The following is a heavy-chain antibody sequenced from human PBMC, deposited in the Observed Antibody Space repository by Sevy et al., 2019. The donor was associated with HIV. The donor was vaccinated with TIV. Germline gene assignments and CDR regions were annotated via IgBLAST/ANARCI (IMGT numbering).Heavy chain of an antibody. J-gene: IGHJ4*02. Sequence: GGSLRLSCAASGLMFSTYEMNWVRQAPGKGLEWVSFISYSGDTLHYAASVQGRFTISRDNARNSLYLQMDSLRVEDTGVYYCTTRDSFTKRAFAYWGQGTLVTVSS. CDR2: ISYSGDTL. D-gene: IGHD2-15*01. CDR1: GLMFSTYE. V-gene: IGHV3-48*03. CDR3: TTRDSFTKRAFAY.